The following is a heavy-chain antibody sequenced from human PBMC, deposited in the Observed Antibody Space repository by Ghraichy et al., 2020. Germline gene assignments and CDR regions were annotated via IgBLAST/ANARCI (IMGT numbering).Heavy chain of an antibody. CDR3: ARVPLYYDSSGYDY. Sequence: ASVKVSCKASGYTFTGYYMHWVRQAPGQGLEWMGWINPNSGGTNYAQKFQGRVTMTRDTSISTAYMELSRLRSDDTAVYYCARVPLYYDSSGYDYWGQGTLVTVSS. J-gene: IGHJ4*02. D-gene: IGHD3-22*01. CDR2: INPNSGGT. V-gene: IGHV1-2*02. CDR1: GYTFTGYY.